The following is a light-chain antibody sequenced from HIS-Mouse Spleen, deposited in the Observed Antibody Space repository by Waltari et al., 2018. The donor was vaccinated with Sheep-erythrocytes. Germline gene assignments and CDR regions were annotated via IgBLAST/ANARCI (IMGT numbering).Light chain of an antibody. Sequence: SYELTQPPSVSVSPGQTASITCSGDKLGDKYACWYQQKPGQSPVLVIYQDSKRPSGIRGRFSGSNSGNTATLTISGTQAMDEADYYCQEWDSSTYVFGTGTKVTVL. CDR2: QDS. CDR3: QEWDSSTYV. CDR1: KLGDKY. J-gene: IGLJ1*01. V-gene: IGLV3-1*01.